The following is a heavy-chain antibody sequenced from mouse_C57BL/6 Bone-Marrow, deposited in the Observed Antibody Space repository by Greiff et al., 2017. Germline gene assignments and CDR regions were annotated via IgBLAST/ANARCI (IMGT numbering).Heavy chain of an antibody. CDR1: GFTFSSYG. CDR3: ARRDDYDDYYAMDY. D-gene: IGHD2-4*01. J-gene: IGHJ4*01. V-gene: IGHV5-6*01. CDR2: ISSGGSYT. Sequence: VQLKESGGDLVKPGGSLKLSCAASGFTFSSYGMSWVRQTPDKRLEWVATISSGGSYTYYPDRVKGRFTISRDNAKNTLYLQMSSLKSEDTAMYYCARRDDYDDYYAMDYWGQGTSVTVSS.